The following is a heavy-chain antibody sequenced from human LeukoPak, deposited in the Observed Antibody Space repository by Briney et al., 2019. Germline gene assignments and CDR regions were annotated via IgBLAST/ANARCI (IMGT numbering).Heavy chain of an antibody. D-gene: IGHD6-13*01. J-gene: IGHJ4*02. CDR2: LNPNSGGT. V-gene: IGHV1-2*02. CDR3: ARDSRIATPSLGY. CDR1: GYTFTDYY. Sequence: ASVKVSCKASGYTFTDYYMHWVRQAPGQGLEWTGWLNPNSGGTNYAQKFQGRVTMTRDTSISTTYMELSRLRSDDTAMYYCARDSRIATPSLGYWGQGTLVTVSS.